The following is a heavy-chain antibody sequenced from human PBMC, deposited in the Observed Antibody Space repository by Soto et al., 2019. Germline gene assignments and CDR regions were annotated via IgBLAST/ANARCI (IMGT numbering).Heavy chain of an antibody. Sequence: SETLSLTCAFSVCSLTSGYYCGWIGQPPEKGLEWIGSIYHSGDTYYNPSLKSRVTISVDTSKNHFSLKLTSVTAADTAVYYCARARIVVDGTIVEYWGQRTLVNVSS. CDR2: IYHSGDT. CDR1: VCSLTSGYY. D-gene: IGHD6-19*01. J-gene: IGHJ4*02. CDR3: ARARIVVDGTIVEY. V-gene: IGHV4-38-2*01.